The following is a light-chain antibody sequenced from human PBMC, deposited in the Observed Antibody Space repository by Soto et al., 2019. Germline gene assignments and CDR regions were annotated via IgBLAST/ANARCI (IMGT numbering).Light chain of an antibody. J-gene: IGKJ1*01. V-gene: IGKV3-20*01. CDR1: QSVSSNY. CDR3: QQYGSSPPT. CDR2: GAS. Sequence: EIALTQSPGTLSLSPGERATLSCRASQSVSSNYLAWYQRKPGQAPRLLIYGASNRATGIPNRFSGSGSGTDFTLTITRLEPEEFGVYYCQQYGSSPPTFGHGTKVEI.